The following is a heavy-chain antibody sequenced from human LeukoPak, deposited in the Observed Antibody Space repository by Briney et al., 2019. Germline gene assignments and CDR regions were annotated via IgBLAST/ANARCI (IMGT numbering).Heavy chain of an antibody. V-gene: IGHV4-61*02. CDR3: ARGGAVAVWAEYFQH. J-gene: IGHJ1*01. D-gene: IGHD6-19*01. Sequence: SDTLSLTCTVSGGSISSGSYYWSWIRQPAGKGLEWIGRIYTSGSTNYNPSLKSRVTISVDTSKNQFSLKLSSVTAADTAVYYCARGGAVAVWAEYFQHWGQGTLVTVSS. CDR2: IYTSGST. CDR1: GGSISSGSYY.